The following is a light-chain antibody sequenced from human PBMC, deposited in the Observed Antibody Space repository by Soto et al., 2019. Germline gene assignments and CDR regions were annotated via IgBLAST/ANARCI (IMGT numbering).Light chain of an antibody. Sequence: DIQMTQSPSSLSASVGDRVMITCRASQSITGYLNWYQQKPGKAPKLLIYAASNLQSGVPSRFSGSGSGTDFTLTNSSLQPEDFATYFCQQSQNIPYTFGQGTKLEIK. CDR2: AAS. J-gene: IGKJ2*01. CDR3: QQSQNIPYT. V-gene: IGKV1-39*01. CDR1: QSITGY.